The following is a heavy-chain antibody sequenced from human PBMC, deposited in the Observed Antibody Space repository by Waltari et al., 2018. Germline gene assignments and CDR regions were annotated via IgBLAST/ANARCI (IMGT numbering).Heavy chain of an antibody. CDR2: IYHSGST. V-gene: IGHV4-38-2*01. CDR1: GYSISSGYY. Sequence: QVQLQESGPGLVKPSETLSLTCAVSGYSISSGYYWGWMRQPPGKGLEWIGSIYHSGSTYYNPSLKSRVTLSVDTSKYQFSLKLRSVPAADTAVYYCAREHIVVVPSAMSGNWFDPWRQGTLVTVSS. D-gene: IGHD2-2*01. J-gene: IGHJ5*02. CDR3: AREHIVVVPSAMSGNWFDP.